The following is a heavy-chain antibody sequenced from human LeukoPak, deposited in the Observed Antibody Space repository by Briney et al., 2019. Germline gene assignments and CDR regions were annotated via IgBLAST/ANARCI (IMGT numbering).Heavy chain of an antibody. D-gene: IGHD1-26*01. V-gene: IGHV3-21*01. CDR2: TISISSYS. CDR1: AFTSSTYS. Sequence: PARSLRPACTPSAFTSSTYSMSWVRQPPRDWMEWVSSTISISSYSSYTDSAKGRFTISRDNAKNSLYLQMNRLRAEDAAVYYCARDGVGTTTGDYAFDGWGQGTMVTVSS. CDR3: ARDGVGTTTGDYAFDG. J-gene: IGHJ3*01.